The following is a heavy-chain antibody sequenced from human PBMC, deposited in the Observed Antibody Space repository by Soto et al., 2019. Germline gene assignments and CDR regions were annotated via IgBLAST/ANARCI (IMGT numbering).Heavy chain of an antibody. V-gene: IGHV3-23*01. D-gene: IGHD5-12*01. CDR1: GFPFSSYA. Sequence: GGSLSLSCAASGFPFSSYAMSWVRQAPGKGLEWVSAISGSGGSTYYADSVKGRFTISRDNSKNTLYLQMNSLRAEDTAVYYCAKAPYSGYDQYYYYGMDVWGQGTTVTVSS. CDR2: ISGSGGST. J-gene: IGHJ6*02. CDR3: AKAPYSGYDQYYYYGMDV.